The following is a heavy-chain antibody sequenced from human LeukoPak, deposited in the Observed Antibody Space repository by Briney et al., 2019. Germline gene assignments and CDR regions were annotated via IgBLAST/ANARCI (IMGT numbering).Heavy chain of an antibody. CDR3: ARGGVTGAPNYY. CDR1: GFTFSNYW. D-gene: IGHD1-20*01. CDR2: VNSDGSST. J-gene: IGHJ4*02. Sequence: GGSLRLSCAASGFTFSNYWMHWVRQAPGKGLVWVSRVNSDGSSTTYANSVKGRFTISRDNAKNTLYLQMSGLRAEDTAVYYCARGGVTGAPNYYWGQGTLVTVSS. V-gene: IGHV3-74*01.